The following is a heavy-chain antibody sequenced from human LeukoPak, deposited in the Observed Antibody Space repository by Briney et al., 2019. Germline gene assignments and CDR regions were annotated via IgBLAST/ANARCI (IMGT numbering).Heavy chain of an antibody. D-gene: IGHD6-19*01. CDR3: ARAVFGSGLDY. CDR2: IKQDGSEK. CDR1: GFTFSSYW. J-gene: IGHJ4*02. V-gene: IGHV3-7*01. Sequence: GGSLRLSCAASGFTFSSYWMSWVRQAPGKGLEWVANIKQDGSEKYSVDSVKGRFTFSRDNAKNSLYLQMNSLRAEDTAVYYCARAVFGSGLDYWGQGTLVTVSS.